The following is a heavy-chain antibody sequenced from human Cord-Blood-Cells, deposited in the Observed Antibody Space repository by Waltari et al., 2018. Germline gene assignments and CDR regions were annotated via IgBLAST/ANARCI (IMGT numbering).Heavy chain of an antibody. J-gene: IGHJ3*02. D-gene: IGHD2-2*02. Sequence: EVQLVQSGAEVKKPGESLKISCKGSGYSFTSYWIGWVRQMPGKGLEWMGIIYPGDSDTRYSPSFQGQVTISADKSISTAYLQWSSLKASDTAMYYCAGGYCSSTSCYTAFDIWGQGTMVTVYS. V-gene: IGHV5-51*01. CDR1: GYSFTSYW. CDR2: IYPGDSDT. CDR3: AGGYCSSTSCYTAFDI.